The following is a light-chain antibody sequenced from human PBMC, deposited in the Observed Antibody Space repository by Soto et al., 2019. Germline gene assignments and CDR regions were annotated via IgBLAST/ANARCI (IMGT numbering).Light chain of an antibody. CDR3: SSYRSSNTLL. J-gene: IGLJ2*01. CDR2: AVS. V-gene: IGLV2-14*01. CDR1: SSDVGDYDY. Sequence: QSVLTQPASVSGSPGQSSTISCTGTSSDVGDYDYVSWYQQYAGKAPKMMIYAVSNRPSGVSNRFSGSKSGNTASLNISGLQAEDEADYYCSSYRSSNTLLFVGGTQVTVL.